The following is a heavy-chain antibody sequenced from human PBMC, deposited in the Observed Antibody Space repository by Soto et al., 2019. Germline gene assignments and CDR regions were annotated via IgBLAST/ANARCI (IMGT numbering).Heavy chain of an antibody. V-gene: IGHV3-30*18. J-gene: IGHJ6*03. CDR3: AKDSYYGSGSYMGPIYYYCYHLDL. Sequence: GSLRLSCAASGFTFSSYGMHWVRQAPGKGLEWVAVISYDGSNKYYADSVKGRFTISRDNSKNTLYLQMNSLRAEDTAVYYCAKDSYYGSGSYMGPIYYYCYHLDLCANGTTVTVSS. D-gene: IGHD3-10*01. CDR2: ISYDGSNK. CDR1: GFTFSSYG.